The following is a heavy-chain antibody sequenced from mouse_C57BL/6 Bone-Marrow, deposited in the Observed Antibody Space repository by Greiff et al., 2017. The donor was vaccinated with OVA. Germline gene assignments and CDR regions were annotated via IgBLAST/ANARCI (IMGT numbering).Heavy chain of an antibody. J-gene: IGHJ2*01. CDR1: GFTFSDAW. D-gene: IGHD2-4*01. CDR3: TRSYYDYGGGGYYFDY. Sequence: EVQLVESGGGLVQPGGSMKLSCAASGFTFSDAWMDWVRQSPEKGLEWVAEIRPKANNPASYYAVSVKGRFTIARDDSKSSIYLQKKSLRAENTGIYYCTRSYYDYGGGGYYFDYWGQGTTLTVSS. V-gene: IGHV6-6*01. CDR2: IRPKANNPAS.